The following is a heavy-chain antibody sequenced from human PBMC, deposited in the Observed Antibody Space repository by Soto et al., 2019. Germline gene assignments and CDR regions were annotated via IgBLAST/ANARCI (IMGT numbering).Heavy chain of an antibody. Sequence: GGSLRLSCAASGFTFSNAWMSWVRQAPGKGLEWVGRIKSKTDGGTKYYAAPVKGRFTISRDDSKNTLYLQMNSLKTEDTAVYYCTTGFSGSRYYDSSGYYSGWYFDLWGRGTLVTVSS. V-gene: IGHV3-15*01. J-gene: IGHJ2*01. D-gene: IGHD3-22*01. CDR1: GFTFSNAW. CDR2: IKSKTDGGTK. CDR3: TTGFSGSRYYDSSGYYSGWYFDL.